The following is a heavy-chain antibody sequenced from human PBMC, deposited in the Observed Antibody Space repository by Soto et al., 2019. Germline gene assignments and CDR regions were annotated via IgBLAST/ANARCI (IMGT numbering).Heavy chain of an antibody. V-gene: IGHV3-66*01. D-gene: IGHD3-3*02. CDR1: GFTVSSTY. CDR3: ARELAFRNDY. Sequence: EVQLVESGGGLVHPGGSLRLSCAASGFTVSSTYMSWVGQPPGKGLEWVSVLYSGGSTYYADSVKGRFTISRDNSKNTLYLQMNSLRAEDTAVYYCARELAFRNDYWGQGTLVTVSS. J-gene: IGHJ4*02. CDR2: LYSGGST.